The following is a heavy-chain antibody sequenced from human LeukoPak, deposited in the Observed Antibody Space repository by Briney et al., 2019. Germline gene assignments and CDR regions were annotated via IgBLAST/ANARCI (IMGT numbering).Heavy chain of an antibody. CDR3: ARESETSGWYDY. D-gene: IGHD6-19*01. J-gene: IGHJ4*02. CDR2: ISGDGGST. V-gene: IGHV3-43*02. Sequence: GGSLRLSCAAPGFIFDNYAIHWVRQAPGKGLEWVSLISGDGGSTFYADSVRGRFTIFRDNTRKSLSLQMSSLRSEDTALYYCARESETSGWYDYWGQGTLVTVSS. CDR1: GFIFDNYA.